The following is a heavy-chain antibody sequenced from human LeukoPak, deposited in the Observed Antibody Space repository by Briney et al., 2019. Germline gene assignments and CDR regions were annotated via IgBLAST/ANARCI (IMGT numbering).Heavy chain of an antibody. CDR3: ARARAGIAAAGVFDY. CDR1: GFTFTTYT. Sequence: ASVKASCKTSGFTFTTYTMHWVRQAPGQGLEWMGWISAYNGNTNYAQKLQGRVTMTTDTSTSTAYMELRSLRSDDTAVYYCARARAGIAAAGVFDYWGQGTLVTVSS. J-gene: IGHJ4*02. D-gene: IGHD6-13*01. V-gene: IGHV1-18*01. CDR2: ISAYNGNT.